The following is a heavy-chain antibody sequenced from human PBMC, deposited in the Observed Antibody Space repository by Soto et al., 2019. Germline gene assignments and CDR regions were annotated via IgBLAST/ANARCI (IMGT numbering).Heavy chain of an antibody. D-gene: IGHD2-8*02. CDR1: GFTFSSYS. V-gene: IGHV3-64*01. CDR2: ISSNGCST. Sequence: GGSLRLSCAASGFTFSSYSMHWVHQAPGKGLKYVSAISSNGCSTYYANSVKGRFTISRDNSKNTLYLQMGSLRAEDMAVYYCASSPGYYYYYMDVWGKGTTVTVSS. J-gene: IGHJ6*03. CDR3: ASSPGYYYYYMDV.